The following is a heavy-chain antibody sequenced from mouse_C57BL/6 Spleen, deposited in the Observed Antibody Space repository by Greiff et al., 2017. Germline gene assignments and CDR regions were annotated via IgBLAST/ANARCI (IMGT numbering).Heavy chain of an antibody. CDR2: INPGSGGT. V-gene: IGHV1-54*01. J-gene: IGHJ2*01. CDR1: GYAFTNYL. CDR3: ARGGNLGY. Sequence: VQLVESGAELVRPGTSVKVSCKASGYAFTNYLIEWVKQRPGQGLEWIGVINPGSGGTNYNEKFKGKATLTADKSSSTAYMQLSSLTSEDSAVYFCARGGNLGYWGQGTTLTVSS.